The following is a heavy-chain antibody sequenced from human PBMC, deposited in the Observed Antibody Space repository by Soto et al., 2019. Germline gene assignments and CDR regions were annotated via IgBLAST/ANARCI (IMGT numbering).Heavy chain of an antibody. D-gene: IGHD5-12*01. CDR2: INAGNGNT. J-gene: IGHJ4*02. Sequence: ASVKVSCKASGYTFTSYAMHWVRQAPGQRLEWMGWINAGNGNTKYSQKFQGRVTITRDTSASTAYMELSSLRSEDTAAYYCARPSYSGYDTDTYYFDYWGQGTLVTVSS. V-gene: IGHV1-3*01. CDR1: GYTFTSYA. CDR3: ARPSYSGYDTDTYYFDY.